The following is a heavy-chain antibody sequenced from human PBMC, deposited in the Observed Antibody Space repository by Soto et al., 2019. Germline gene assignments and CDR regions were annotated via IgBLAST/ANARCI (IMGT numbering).Heavy chain of an antibody. D-gene: IGHD3-16*02. J-gene: IGHJ4*02. CDR3: ARAKYDYIWGSYHPFDQ. Sequence: QVQLGQSGAEVKKPGASVRLSCKVSGKSFDNIAVHWVRQTPGQRPEWMGRINVGDDKTKYSEKFQGRVIVSYDTSATTAYMELRALSSEDPAVYYCARAKYDYIWGSYHPFDQWAQGAQVTVAS. CDR2: INVGDDKT. CDR1: GKSFDNIA. V-gene: IGHV1-3*01.